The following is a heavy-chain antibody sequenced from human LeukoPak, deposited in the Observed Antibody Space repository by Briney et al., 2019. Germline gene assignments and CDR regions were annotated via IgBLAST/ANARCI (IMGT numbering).Heavy chain of an antibody. CDR1: GFTFNSYE. V-gene: IGHV3-48*03. CDR3: ARGDGGYYYGMDV. CDR2: ISTSGSTR. Sequence: GGSLRLSCAASGFTFNSYEMKWVRQAPGKGLEWISYISTSGSTRYYADSVKGRFTISRDNTENSLYLQMNSLRAEDTAVYYCARGDGGYYYGMDVWGKGTTVTVSS. D-gene: IGHD4-23*01. J-gene: IGHJ6*04.